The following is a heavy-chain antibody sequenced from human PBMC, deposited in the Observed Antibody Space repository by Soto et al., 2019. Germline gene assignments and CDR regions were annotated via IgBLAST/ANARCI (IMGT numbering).Heavy chain of an antibody. J-gene: IGHJ4*02. Sequence: EVQLLESGGGLVQPGGSLRLSCAASGFTFSSYAMSWVRRAPGKGLEWVSTISGSGANTFYADSVKGRFTISRDNSKNTLYLQMNSLRAEDTAVYYCAKRPLNIITFDYWGQGTLVTVSS. CDR2: ISGSGANT. CDR3: AKRPLNIITFDY. D-gene: IGHD3-10*01. V-gene: IGHV3-23*01. CDR1: GFTFSSYA.